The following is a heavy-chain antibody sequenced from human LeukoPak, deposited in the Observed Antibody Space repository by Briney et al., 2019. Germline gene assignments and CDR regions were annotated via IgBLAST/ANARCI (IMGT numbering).Heavy chain of an antibody. CDR3: AGHVHVSMIVVILSDYFDY. J-gene: IGHJ4*02. CDR1: GGSISSSSYY. CDR2: IYYSGST. V-gene: IGHV4-39*01. D-gene: IGHD3-22*01. Sequence: SETLSLTCTVSGGSISSSSYYWGWIRQPPGKGLEWIGSIYYSGSTYYNPSLKSRVTISVDTSKNQFSLKLSSVTAADTAVYYCAGHVHVSMIVVILSDYFDYWGRGTLVSVSS.